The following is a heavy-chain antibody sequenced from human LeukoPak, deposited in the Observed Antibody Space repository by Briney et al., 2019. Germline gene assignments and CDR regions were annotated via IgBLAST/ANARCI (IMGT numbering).Heavy chain of an antibody. Sequence: AGGSLRLSCAASGFTFSSYGMSWVRQAPGKGLEWVSAISGSGGSTYYADSVKGRFTIVRDNFKNTVYLQMKNLRADDTALYYCAKDPRGGYDFNWFDPWGQGTLVTVSS. CDR1: GFTFSSYG. J-gene: IGHJ5*02. D-gene: IGHD5-12*01. V-gene: IGHV3-23*01. CDR2: ISGSGGST. CDR3: AKDPRGGYDFNWFDP.